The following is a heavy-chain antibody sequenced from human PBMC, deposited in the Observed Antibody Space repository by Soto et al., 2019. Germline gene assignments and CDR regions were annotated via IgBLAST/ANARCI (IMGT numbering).Heavy chain of an antibody. Sequence: PGGSLRLSSAASGFPFSSYAMSWVRQAPGKGLEWVSAISGSGGSTYYADSVKGRFTISRDNSKNTLYLQMDSLRAEDTAVYYCAKDLGASPIDYWGQGTLVTVSS. J-gene: IGHJ4*02. CDR1: GFPFSSYA. CDR3: AKDLGASPIDY. D-gene: IGHD3-16*01. V-gene: IGHV3-23*01. CDR2: ISGSGGST.